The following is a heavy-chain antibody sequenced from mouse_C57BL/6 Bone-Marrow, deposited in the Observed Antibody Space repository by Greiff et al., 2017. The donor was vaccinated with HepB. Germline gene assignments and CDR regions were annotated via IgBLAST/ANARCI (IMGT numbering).Heavy chain of an antibody. CDR2: IWSGGST. D-gene: IGHD2-1*01. V-gene: IGHV2-2*01. Sequence: QVQLKQSGPGLVQPSQSLSITCTVSGFSLTSYGVHWVRQSPGKGLEWLGVIWSGGSTDYNAAFISRLSISKDNSKSQVFFKMNSLQADDTAIYYCARKAPYGNYLRPFGYFDVWGTGTTVTVSS. J-gene: IGHJ1*03. CDR1: GFSLTSYG. CDR3: ARKAPYGNYLRPFGYFDV.